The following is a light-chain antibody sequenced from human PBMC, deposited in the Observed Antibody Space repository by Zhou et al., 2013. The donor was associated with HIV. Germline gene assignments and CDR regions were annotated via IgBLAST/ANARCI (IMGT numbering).Light chain of an antibody. CDR3: QQSYTTPFT. V-gene: IGKV1-27*01. CDR1: QGIANY. J-gene: IGKJ2*01. CDR2: AAS. Sequence: DIQMTQSPSSLSASVGDTVTITCRASQGIANYLAWYQQKPGNVPKLLIYAASTLHSGVPSRFSGSGSGTDFALTITSLEPEDAATYYCQQSYTTPFTFGQGTKLEIK.